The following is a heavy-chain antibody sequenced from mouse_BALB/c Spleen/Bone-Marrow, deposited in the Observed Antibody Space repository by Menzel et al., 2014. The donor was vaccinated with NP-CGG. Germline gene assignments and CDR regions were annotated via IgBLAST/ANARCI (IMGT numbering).Heavy chain of an antibody. J-gene: IGHJ4*01. D-gene: IGHD4-1*01. V-gene: IGHV14-3*02. CDR1: GLNIKDTY. CDR3: ARWEYYAMDY. CDR2: IDPANGNT. Sequence: EVQLQESGAELVKPGASVKLSCTASGLNIKDTYIHWVKQRPEQGLEWIGRIDPANGNTKYDPKFQGKATITADTSSNTAYLQLSSLTSEDTAVYYCARWEYYAMDYWGQGTSVTVSS.